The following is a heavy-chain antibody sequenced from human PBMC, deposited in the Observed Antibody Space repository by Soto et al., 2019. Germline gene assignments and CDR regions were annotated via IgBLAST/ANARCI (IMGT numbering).Heavy chain of an antibody. V-gene: IGHV4-39*01. Sequence: SETLSLTCTVSGGSISSSSYYWGWIRQPPGKGLEWIGSIYYSGSTYYNPSLKSRVTISVDTSKNQFSLKLSSVTAADTAVYYCARPTTTNPNWFDPWGQGTLVTVSS. CDR1: GGSISSSSYY. D-gene: IGHD4-17*01. CDR3: ARPTTTNPNWFDP. J-gene: IGHJ5*02. CDR2: IYYSGST.